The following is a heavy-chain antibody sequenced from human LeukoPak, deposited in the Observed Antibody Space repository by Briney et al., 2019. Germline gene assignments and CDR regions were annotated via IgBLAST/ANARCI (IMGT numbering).Heavy chain of an antibody. CDR3: ARGPNYYDSSGYQY. J-gene: IGHJ4*02. CDR2: ISSSGSTI. Sequence: PGGSLRLSCAASGFTFSSYEMNWVRQAPGKGLEWVSYISSSGSTIYYADSVKGRFTISRDNAKNSLYLQMNSLRAEDTAVYYCARGPNYYDSSGYQYWGQGTLVTVSS. CDR1: GFTFSSYE. V-gene: IGHV3-48*03. D-gene: IGHD3-22*01.